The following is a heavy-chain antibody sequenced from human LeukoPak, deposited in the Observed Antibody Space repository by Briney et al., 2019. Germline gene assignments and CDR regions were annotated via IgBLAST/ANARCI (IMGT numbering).Heavy chain of an antibody. Sequence: GGSLRLSCAASGFTFSSYGMHWVRQAPGKGLEWVAFIRYDGSNRYYADSVKGRFTISRDNSKNTLYLQMNSLRAEDTAVYYCAKRSPSDYGDYVDYWGQGTLVTVSS. CDR1: GFTFSSYG. D-gene: IGHD4-17*01. J-gene: IGHJ4*02. CDR3: AKRSPSDYGDYVDY. CDR2: IRYDGSNR. V-gene: IGHV3-30*02.